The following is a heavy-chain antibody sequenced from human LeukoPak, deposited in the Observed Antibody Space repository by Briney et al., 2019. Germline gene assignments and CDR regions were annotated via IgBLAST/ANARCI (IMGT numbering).Heavy chain of an antibody. D-gene: IGHD3-10*01. J-gene: IGHJ4*02. CDR3: ARDGSYSGSGSPSYY. CDR2: INWNGGST. CDR1: GLTFDDYG. V-gene: IGHV3-20*04. Sequence: GGSLRLSCAASGLTFDDYGMSWVRQAPGKGLEWVSGINWNGGSTGYADSVKGRFTISRDNSKNTLYLQMNSLRAEDTAVYYCARDGSYSGSGSPSYYWGQGTLVTVSS.